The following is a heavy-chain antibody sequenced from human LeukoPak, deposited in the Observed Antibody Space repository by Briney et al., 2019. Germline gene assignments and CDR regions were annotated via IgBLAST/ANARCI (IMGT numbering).Heavy chain of an antibody. D-gene: IGHD1-26*01. J-gene: IGHJ4*02. CDR2: ISGSGGST. CDR3: AKGRYSGSYYMLYTFDY. V-gene: IGHV3-23*01. CDR1: GFTFSSYA. Sequence: PGGSLRLSCAASGFTFSSYAMSWVRQAPGKGLEWVSAISGSGGSTYYADSVKGRFTISRDNSKNTLYLQMNSLRAEDTAVYYCAKGRYSGSYYMLYTFDYWGRGTLVTVSS.